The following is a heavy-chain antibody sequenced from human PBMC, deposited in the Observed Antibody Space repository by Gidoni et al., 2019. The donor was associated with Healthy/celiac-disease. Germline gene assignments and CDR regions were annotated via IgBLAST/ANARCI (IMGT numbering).Heavy chain of an antibody. CDR1: GFTFSSYG. J-gene: IGHJ4*02. Sequence: QVQLVESGGGVVQPGRSLRLSCAASGFTFSSYGMHWVRQAPGKGLEGVAVIWYDGSNKYYADSVKGRFTISRDNSKNTLYLQMNSLRAEDTAVYYCARESVAGTRALDYWGQGTLVTVSS. D-gene: IGHD6-19*01. CDR2: IWYDGSNK. CDR3: ARESVAGTRALDY. V-gene: IGHV3-33*01.